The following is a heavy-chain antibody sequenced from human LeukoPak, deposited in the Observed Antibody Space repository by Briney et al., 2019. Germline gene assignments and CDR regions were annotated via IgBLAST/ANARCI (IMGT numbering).Heavy chain of an antibody. V-gene: IGHV3-11*01. CDR1: GFTFSDYY. D-gene: IGHD2-15*01. J-gene: IGHJ5*02. CDR2: ISSSGSTI. Sequence: PGGSLRLSCAASGFTFSDYYMSWIRQAPGKGLEWVSYISSSGSTIYYADSVKGRFTISRDNAMNSLYLQMNSLRAEDTAVYYCARVGSRYCSGGSCFLFDPWGQGTLVTVSS. CDR3: ARVGSRYCSGGSCFLFDP.